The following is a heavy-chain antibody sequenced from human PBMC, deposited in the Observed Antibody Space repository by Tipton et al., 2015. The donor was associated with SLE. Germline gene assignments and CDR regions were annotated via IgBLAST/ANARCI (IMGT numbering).Heavy chain of an antibody. CDR2: ITRDGVTT. CDR3: ARDAYGDSTVLLGY. J-gene: IGHJ4*02. V-gene: IGHV3-23*01. Sequence: SLRLSCAASGFIFSMHTMTWVRQAPGKGLQWGSGITRDGVTTWSADSVKGRFTISRDNSKNTLYLQMNGLRAEDTAIYYCARDAYGDSTVLLGYWGQGALVTVAS. CDR1: GFIFSMHT. D-gene: IGHD4-17*01.